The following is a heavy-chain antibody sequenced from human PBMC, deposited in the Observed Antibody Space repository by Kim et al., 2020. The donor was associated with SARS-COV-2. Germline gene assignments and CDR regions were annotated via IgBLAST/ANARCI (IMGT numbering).Heavy chain of an antibody. Sequence: GGSLRLSCAASGFTFSSYSMNWVRQAPGKGLEWVSSISSSSSYIYYADSVKGRFTISRDNAKNSLYLQMNSLRAEDTAVYYCARDFEEFEMATIGYWGQGTLVTVSS. CDR1: GFTFSSYS. J-gene: IGHJ4*02. V-gene: IGHV3-21*01. CDR2: ISSSSSYI. CDR3: ARDFEEFEMATIGY. D-gene: IGHD5-12*01.